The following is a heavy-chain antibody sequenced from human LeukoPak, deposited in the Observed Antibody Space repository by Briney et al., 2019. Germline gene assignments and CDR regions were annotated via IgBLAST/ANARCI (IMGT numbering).Heavy chain of an antibody. Sequence: SVKVSCKASGGTFSSYAISWVRQAPGQGLEWMGGIIPIFGTANYAQKFQGRVTITADESTSTAYMELGSLRSEDTAVYYCASPFHESASGYFYGMDVWGQGTTVTVSS. V-gene: IGHV1-69*13. D-gene: IGHD3-3*01. J-gene: IGHJ6*02. CDR2: IIPIFGTA. CDR3: ASPFHESASGYFYGMDV. CDR1: GGTFSSYA.